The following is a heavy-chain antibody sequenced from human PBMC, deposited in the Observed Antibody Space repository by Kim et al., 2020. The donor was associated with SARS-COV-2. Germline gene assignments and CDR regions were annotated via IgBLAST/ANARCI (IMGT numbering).Heavy chain of an antibody. D-gene: IGHD3-22*01. CDR2: ISASGRST. CDR1: GFTFSNYA. Sequence: GGSLRLSCAASGFTFSNYAMSWVRQAPGKGLEWVSGISASGRSTYYADSVKGRFTISRDNSKNMVYLQMNSLTAEGTAVYYCTKGEGKSSGPFDYWGQGTQVTVSS. J-gene: IGHJ4*02. V-gene: IGHV3-23*01. CDR3: TKGEGKSSGPFDY.